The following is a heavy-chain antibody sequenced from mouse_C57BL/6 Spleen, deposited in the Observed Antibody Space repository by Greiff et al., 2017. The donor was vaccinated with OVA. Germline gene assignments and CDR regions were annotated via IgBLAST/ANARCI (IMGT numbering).Heavy chain of an antibody. D-gene: IGHD2-12*01. CDR3: AREGSYGY. CDR1: GYAFSSSW. CDR2: IYPGDGDT. V-gene: IGHV1-82*01. J-gene: IGHJ4*01. Sequence: VQLQQSGPELVKPGASVKISCKASGYAFSSSWMNWVKQRPGKGLEWIGRIYPGDGDTNYNGKFKGKAKLTADKSSSTAYMQLSSLTSEDSAVYFFAREGSYGYWGQGTSVTVSS.